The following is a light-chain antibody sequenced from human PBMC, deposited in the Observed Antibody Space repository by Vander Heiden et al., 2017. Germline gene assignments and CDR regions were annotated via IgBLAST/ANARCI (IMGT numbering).Light chain of an antibody. CDR2: VAS. CDR3: MQALQTPLT. CDR1: QSLLHSNGYNY. V-gene: IGKV2-28*01. Sequence: DIVVTQSPLSLPVTPGEPASISCSSSQSLLHSNGYNYLDWYLQKPGQSPQLLIYVASNRASGVPDRFSGSGSGTDFTLKISRVEAEDVGVYYCMQALQTPLTFGGGTKVEIK. J-gene: IGKJ4*01.